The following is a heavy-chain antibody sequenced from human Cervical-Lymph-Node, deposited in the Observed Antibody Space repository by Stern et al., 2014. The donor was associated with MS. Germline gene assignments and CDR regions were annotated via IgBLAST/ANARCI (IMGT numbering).Heavy chain of an antibody. CDR1: GYTFTSDD. Sequence: VQLVESGAEVKKPGASVKVSCKTSGYTFTSDDINWVRQASGQGLEWMGWMNHDSGDTGSAQKFKGRLSIPKDTSISTAYMELTTLRSEDTAVYYCTKAWDSWGQGTLVIVSS. V-gene: IGHV1-8*01. J-gene: IGHJ4*02. CDR2: MNHDSGDT. CDR3: TKAWDS.